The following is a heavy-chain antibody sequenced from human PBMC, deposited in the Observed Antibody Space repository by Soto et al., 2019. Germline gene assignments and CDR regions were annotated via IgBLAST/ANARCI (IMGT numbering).Heavy chain of an antibody. V-gene: IGHV1-69*06. D-gene: IGHD2-15*01. CDR1: GGTFSSYA. Sequence: QVQLVQSGAEVKKPGSSVKVSCKASGGTFSSYAISWVRQAPGQGLGWMGGIIPIFGTANYAQKFQGRVTITADKSTSTAYMELSSLRSEDTAVYYCARRLDCSGGSCYPGAWFDPWGQGTLVTVSS. CDR3: ARRLDCSGGSCYPGAWFDP. CDR2: IIPIFGTA. J-gene: IGHJ5*02.